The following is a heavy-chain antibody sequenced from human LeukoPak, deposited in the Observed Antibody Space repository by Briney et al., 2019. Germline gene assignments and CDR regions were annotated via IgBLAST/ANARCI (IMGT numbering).Heavy chain of an antibody. D-gene: IGHD3-3*01. J-gene: IGHJ6*03. CDR2: IYTSGST. V-gene: IGHV4-61*02. CDR3: AREPQITIPYYYYYMDV. CDR1: GASISSGEYY. Sequence: PSETLSLTCTVSGASISSGEYYWSWIRQPAGKGLEWIGRIYTSGSTNYNPSLKSRVTISVDTSKNQFSLKLSSVTAADTAVYYCAREPQITIPYYYYYMDVWGKGTTVTVSS.